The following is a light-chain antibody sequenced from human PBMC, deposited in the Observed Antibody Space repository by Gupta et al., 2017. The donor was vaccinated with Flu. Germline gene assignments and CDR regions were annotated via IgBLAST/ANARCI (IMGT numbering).Light chain of an antibody. CDR3: MEWNRSPVV. V-gene: IGLV3-1*01. Sequence: SYDLTQPPSVSVSPGQTASITCSGDKLGDKYVCWYQPKPGPSPVLVSSQDSNPHSCIPERVSGSNSANTVNMNSSGTQAMDESSSSCMEWNRSPVVFGTGTKVTVL. CDR2: QDS. CDR1: KLGDKY. J-gene: IGLJ1*01.